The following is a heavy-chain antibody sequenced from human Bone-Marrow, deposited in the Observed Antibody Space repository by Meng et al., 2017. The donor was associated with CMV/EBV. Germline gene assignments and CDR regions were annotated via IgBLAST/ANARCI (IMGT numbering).Heavy chain of an antibody. Sequence: GESLKISCAASGFTFSSYAMHWVRQAPGKGLEWVSYISSSSSTIYYADSVKGRFTISRDNAKNSLYLQMNSLRAEDTAVYYCAREIPGGTVTMDYWGQGTLVTVSS. D-gene: IGHD4-11*01. J-gene: IGHJ4*02. CDR1: GFTFSSYA. CDR2: ISSSSSTI. V-gene: IGHV3-48*04. CDR3: AREIPGGTVTMDY.